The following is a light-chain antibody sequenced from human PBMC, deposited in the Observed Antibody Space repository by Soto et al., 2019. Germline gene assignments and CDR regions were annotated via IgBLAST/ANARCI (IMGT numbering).Light chain of an antibody. J-gene: IGKJ5*01. CDR1: QSISRW. CDR2: TAS. CDR3: QQSYSTPIS. Sequence: DIQMTQSPSTLSASVGYRVTITCRASQSISRWLAWHQQKPGKAPKVLMYTASNLQSGVPSRFSGSGSGTDFTLTISSLQPEDFATYYCQQSYSTPISFGQGTRLEIK. V-gene: IGKV1-39*01.